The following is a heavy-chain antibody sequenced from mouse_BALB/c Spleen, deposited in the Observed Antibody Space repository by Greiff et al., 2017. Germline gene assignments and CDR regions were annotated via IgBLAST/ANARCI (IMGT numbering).Heavy chain of an antibody. D-gene: IGHD1-1*02. CDR3: ARWYPWYFDV. J-gene: IGHJ1*01. Sequence: VQLQQPGAELVKPGASVKLSCKASGYTFTSYWMHWVKQRPGQGLEWIGEIDPSDSYTNYNQKFKGKATLTVDKSSSTAYMQLSSLTSEDSAVYYCARWYPWYFDVWGAGTTVTVSS. V-gene: IGHV1-69*02. CDR1: GYTFTSYW. CDR2: IDPSDSYT.